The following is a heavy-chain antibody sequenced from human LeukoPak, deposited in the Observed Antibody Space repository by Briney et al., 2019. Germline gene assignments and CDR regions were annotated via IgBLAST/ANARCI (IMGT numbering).Heavy chain of an antibody. J-gene: IGHJ6*02. CDR2: ISSSSSYI. Sequence: GGSLRLSCAASGFTFSSYSMNWVRQAPGKGLEWVSSISSSSSYIYYADSVKGRFTITRDNAKNSLYLQMNSVRAENTAVYYCARNGNVDIVVVSAFPDYYYGMDVWGQGTTVTVSS. CDR1: GFTFSSYS. CDR3: ARNGNVDIVVVSAFPDYYYGMDV. D-gene: IGHD2-2*03. V-gene: IGHV3-21*01.